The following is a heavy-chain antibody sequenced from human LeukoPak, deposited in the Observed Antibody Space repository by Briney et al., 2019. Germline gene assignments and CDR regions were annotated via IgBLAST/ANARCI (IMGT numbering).Heavy chain of an antibody. Sequence: GGSLRLSCAASGFSFSNYAMNWVRQAPGKGLEWVSSISSSSSYIYYADSVKGRFTISRDNAKNSLYLQMNSLRAEDTAVYYCARVSHCSSTSCYGLYFDYWGQGTLVTVSS. D-gene: IGHD2-2*01. V-gene: IGHV3-21*01. J-gene: IGHJ4*02. CDR2: ISSSSSYI. CDR1: GFSFSNYA. CDR3: ARVSHCSSTSCYGLYFDY.